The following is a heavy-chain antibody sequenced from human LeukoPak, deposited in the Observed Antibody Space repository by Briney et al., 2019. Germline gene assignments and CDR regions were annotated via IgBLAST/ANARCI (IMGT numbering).Heavy chain of an antibody. CDR3: AHRHAGFFDY. Sequence: ASGPTLVKPTQTLTLTCNFSGLSLRTSGVGVGWIRQRPDKALEWHALIYWDDDKGYSPFLNSRVTITKDTSKNQVVLTMTNMDPVDTATYYCAHRHAGFFDYWGQGTLVTVSS. CDR2: IYWDDDK. CDR1: GLSLRTSGVG. J-gene: IGHJ4*02. V-gene: IGHV2-5*02.